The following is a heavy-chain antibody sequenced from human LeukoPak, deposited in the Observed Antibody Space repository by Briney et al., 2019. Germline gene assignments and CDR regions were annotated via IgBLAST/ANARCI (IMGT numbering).Heavy chain of an antibody. CDR1: GGSFSGYY. D-gene: IGHD5-12*01. V-gene: IGHV4-34*01. J-gene: IGHJ4*02. CDR2: INHSGST. CDR3: ARDRGPYSGYDSYYFDY. Sequence: PSETLSLTCAVSGGSFSGYYWSWIRQPPGKGLEWIGEINHSGSTNYNPSLKSRVTISVDTSKNQFSLKLSSVTAADTAVYYCARDRGPYSGYDSYYFDYWGQGTLVTVSS.